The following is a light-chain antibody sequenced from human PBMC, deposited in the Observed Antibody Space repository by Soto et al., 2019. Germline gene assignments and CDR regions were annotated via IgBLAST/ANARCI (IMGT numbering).Light chain of an antibody. J-gene: IGKJ1*01. CDR2: GAS. CDR1: QSVSSY. Sequence: EIVLTQSPATLSMSPGESPTISWKASQSVSSYIAWYQQKPGQAPRLLSYGASSRATGIPDRFSGSGSGTEFTLTISRLEPEDFEVYYCQQYHSSLWTFGQGTKVDIK. V-gene: IGKV3-20*01. CDR3: QQYHSSLWT.